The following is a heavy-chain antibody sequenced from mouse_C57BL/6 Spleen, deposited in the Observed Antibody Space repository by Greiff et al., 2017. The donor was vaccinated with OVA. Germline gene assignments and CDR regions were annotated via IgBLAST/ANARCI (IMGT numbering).Heavy chain of an antibody. CDR2: ISDGGSYT. J-gene: IGHJ4*01. V-gene: IGHV5-4*01. CDR3: ARAASGYYYGSSSYYAMDY. CDR1: GFTFSSYA. D-gene: IGHD1-1*01. Sequence: EVQLVESGGGLVKPGGSLKLSCAASGFTFSSYAMSWVRQTPAKRLEWVATISDGGSYTYYPDNVKGRFTLSRDNAKNNLYLQMSHLKSEDTAMYYCARAASGYYYGSSSYYAMDYWGQGTSVTVSS.